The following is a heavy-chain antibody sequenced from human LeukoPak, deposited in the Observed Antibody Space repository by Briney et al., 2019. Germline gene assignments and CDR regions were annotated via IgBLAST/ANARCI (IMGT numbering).Heavy chain of an antibody. J-gene: IGHJ4*02. V-gene: IGHV1-69-2*01. D-gene: IGHD2/OR15-2a*01. CDR1: GKNLTDCY. Sequence: GATVKISCKVSGKNLTDCYIHWVQQAPEKGLEWMGLVDPLDGERIYAEKFQGRVTITADTSRDTAYMELNSLRSEDTAVYYCATDLSFRYFESWGQGTLVTVSS. CDR2: VDPLDGER. CDR3: ATDLSFRYFES.